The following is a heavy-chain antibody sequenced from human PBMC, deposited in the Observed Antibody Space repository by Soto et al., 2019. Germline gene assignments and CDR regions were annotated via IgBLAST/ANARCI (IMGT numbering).Heavy chain of an antibody. D-gene: IGHD4-17*01. J-gene: IGHJ4*02. V-gene: IGHV1-2*02. CDR1: GYTFTGYY. Sequence: ASVKVSCKASGYTFTGYYMHWVLQAPGQGLEWMGWINPNSGGTNYAQKFQGRVTMTRDTSISTAYMELSRLRSDDTAVYYCATSTVTTEAFDYWGQGTLVTVSS. CDR3: ATSTVTTEAFDY. CDR2: INPNSGGT.